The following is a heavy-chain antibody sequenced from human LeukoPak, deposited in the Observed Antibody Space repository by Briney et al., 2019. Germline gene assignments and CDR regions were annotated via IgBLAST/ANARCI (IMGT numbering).Heavy chain of an antibody. CDR2: INHSGST. CDR3: ASPAAGKGPFDY. D-gene: IGHD6-13*01. J-gene: IGHJ4*02. Sequence: SETLSLTCAVYGGSFSGYYWSWIRQPPGKGLEWIGEINHSGSTNYNPSLKSRVTISVDTSKNQFSLKLGSVTAADTAVYYCASPAAGKGPFDYWGQGTLVTVSS. V-gene: IGHV4-34*01. CDR1: GGSFSGYY.